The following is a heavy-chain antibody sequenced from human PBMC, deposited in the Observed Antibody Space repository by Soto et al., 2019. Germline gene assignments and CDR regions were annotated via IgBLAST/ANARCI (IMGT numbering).Heavy chain of an antibody. CDR3: ARDLVDIVGSILFGGVAFYF. D-gene: IGHD5-12*01. Sequence: ASVKVSCKASGYTFTSYGISWVRQAPGQGLEWMGWISAYNGNTNYAQKLQGRVTMTTDTSTSTAYMELRSLRSDDTAVYYCARDLVDIVGSILFGGVAFYFWGQGTMVTGS. J-gene: IGHJ3*01. CDR2: ISAYNGNT. CDR1: GYTFTSYG. V-gene: IGHV1-18*01.